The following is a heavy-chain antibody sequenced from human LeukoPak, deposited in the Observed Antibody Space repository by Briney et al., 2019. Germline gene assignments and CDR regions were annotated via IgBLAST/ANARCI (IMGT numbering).Heavy chain of an antibody. Sequence: GGSLRLSCAASGFTFSDYYMNWVRRAPGKGLEWVSMIYSDGTTHYTDSVKGRFTISRDNSKNTLNLQMISLRAEDTAVYYCARWYCSDTSCFYDYWGQGTLVTVSS. V-gene: IGHV3-53*01. CDR2: IYSDGTT. J-gene: IGHJ4*02. CDR3: ARWYCSDTSCFYDY. CDR1: GFTFSDYY. D-gene: IGHD2-2*01.